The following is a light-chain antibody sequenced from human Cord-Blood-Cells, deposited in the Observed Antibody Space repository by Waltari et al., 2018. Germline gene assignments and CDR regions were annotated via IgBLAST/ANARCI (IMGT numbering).Light chain of an antibody. CDR3: QQYGSSPRTLT. J-gene: IGKJ4*01. V-gene: IGKV3-20*01. CDR1: QSVSSSY. Sequence: EIVLTQSPGTLSLSPGERATLSGRASQSVSSSYLAWYQQTPGQAPRLLIYGASSRATGIPDRFSGSGSGTDFTLTISRLEPEDFAVYYCQQYGSSPRTLTFGGGTKVEIK. CDR2: GAS.